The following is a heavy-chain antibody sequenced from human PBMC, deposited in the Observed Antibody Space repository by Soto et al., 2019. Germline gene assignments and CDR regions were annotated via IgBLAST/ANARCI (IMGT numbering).Heavy chain of an antibody. CDR3: AGLRWSGGSSALSP. Sequence: QVQLQESGPGLVKPSQTLSLTCTVSGGSISSGDYYWSWIRQPPGKGLEWIGYIYSSGSTYYTPSLKSRVTMSVNTSKNQFFLKLSSVTAADTALDYCAGLRWSGGSSALSPWGQGTLVTVSS. CDR1: GGSISSGDYY. J-gene: IGHJ5*02. D-gene: IGHD2-15*01. CDR2: IYSSGST. V-gene: IGHV4-30-4*01.